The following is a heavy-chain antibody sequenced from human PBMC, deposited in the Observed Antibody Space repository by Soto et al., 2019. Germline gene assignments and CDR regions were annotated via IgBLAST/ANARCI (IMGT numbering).Heavy chain of an antibody. D-gene: IGHD2-2*01. Sequence: GASVKVSCKTSGYSFTKYGLHWVGQAPGQRLEWMGWINPGNGDTKYSQKFQGRVTITRDTSATTAYMELSSLRSEDSAVFYCARTDCSSTSCYNYYYYGMDVWGQGTTVTVSS. CDR3: ARTDCSSTSCYNYYYYGMDV. CDR2: INPGNGDT. CDR1: GYSFTKYG. J-gene: IGHJ6*02. V-gene: IGHV1-3*01.